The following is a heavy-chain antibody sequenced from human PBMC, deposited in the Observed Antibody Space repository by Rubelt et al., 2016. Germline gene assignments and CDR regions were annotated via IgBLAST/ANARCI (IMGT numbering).Heavy chain of an antibody. D-gene: IGHD3-22*01. Sequence: QVQLQQWGAGLLKPSETLSLTCAVYGGSFSGYYWSWIRQPPGKGLEWSGEINHSGSTHYNPSLKSRVTISVDTSKNTFSLKLSSVPAADTAVYYCARGKEGLGVTMMDYWGQGTLVTVSS. CDR2: INHSGST. J-gene: IGHJ4*02. V-gene: IGHV4-34*01. CDR3: ARGKEGLGVTMMDY. CDR1: GGSFSGYY.